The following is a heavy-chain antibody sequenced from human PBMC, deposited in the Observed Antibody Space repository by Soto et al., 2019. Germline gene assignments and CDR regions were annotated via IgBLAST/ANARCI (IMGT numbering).Heavy chain of an antibody. J-gene: IGHJ4*02. V-gene: IGHV3-48*02. D-gene: IGHD3-22*01. CDR3: ARESSGYPDS. Sequence: EVQLVESGGGLVQPGGSLRLSCAASGFSFSVYSMKWVRQAPGKGLEWVSYISGSSSTIYYADSVKGRFTISRDNAKNSLYLQLSSLRDEDTAIYYCARESSGYPDSWGQGTLVTVSS. CDR1: GFSFSVYS. CDR2: ISGSSSTI.